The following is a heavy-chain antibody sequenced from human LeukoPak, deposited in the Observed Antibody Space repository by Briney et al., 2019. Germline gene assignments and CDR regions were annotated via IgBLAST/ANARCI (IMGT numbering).Heavy chain of an antibody. D-gene: IGHD5-24*01. CDR3: AKGQELHYYYYYMDV. V-gene: IGHV3-33*06. Sequence: GGSLRLSCAASGFTFINYGMHWVRQAPGKGLEWVVVIWYDGSNKYYADSVKGRFTISRDNSKNTLYLQMNSLRADDTAGYYCAKGQELHYYYYYMDVWGKGTTVTVSS. CDR2: IWYDGSNK. CDR1: GFTFINYG. J-gene: IGHJ6*03.